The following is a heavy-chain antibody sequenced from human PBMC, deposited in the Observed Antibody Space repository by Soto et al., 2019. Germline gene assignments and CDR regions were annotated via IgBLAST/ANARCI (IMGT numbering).Heavy chain of an antibody. J-gene: IGHJ6*02. CDR2: MSYDGRDK. CDR1: GFTFSTNA. Sequence: QVELVESGGGVVQPGRSLRLSCAASGFTFSTNAMHWVRQAPGKGLEWMAVMSYDGRDKYYADSVKGRLTLSRDNSKNTLYLQMNSLRPEDTAVYYCAKGQQCSTTSCHFYYYGMDVWGQGTTVAVSS. D-gene: IGHD2-2*01. V-gene: IGHV3-30*18. CDR3: AKGQQCSTTSCHFYYYGMDV.